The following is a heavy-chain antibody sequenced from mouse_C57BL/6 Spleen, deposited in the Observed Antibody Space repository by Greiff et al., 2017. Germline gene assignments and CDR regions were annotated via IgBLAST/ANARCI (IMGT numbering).Heavy chain of an antibody. CDR3: ARSTMVTLFDY. V-gene: IGHV1-54*01. Sequence: VMLVESGAELVRPGTSVKVSCKASGYAFTNYLIEWVKQRPGQGLEWIGVINPGSGGTNYNEKFKGKATLTADKSSSTAYMQLSSLTSEDSAVYFCARSTMVTLFDYGGQGTTLTVSS. CDR1: GYAFTNYL. CDR2: INPGSGGT. J-gene: IGHJ2*01. D-gene: IGHD2-2*01.